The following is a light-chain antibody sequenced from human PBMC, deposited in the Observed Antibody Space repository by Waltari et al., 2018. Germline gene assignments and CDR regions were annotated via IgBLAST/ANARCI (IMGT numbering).Light chain of an antibody. Sequence: QSVLTQPPSVSGAPGPRVTIACTGSRSNIGAGYGVHWYQQVPGTAPKLLTYGNNNRPSGVPDRFSGSKSGTSASLAITGLQAEDEADYYCQSYDSSLSGRVVFGGGTKLTVL. CDR1: RSNIGAGYG. J-gene: IGLJ2*01. V-gene: IGLV1-40*01. CDR2: GNN. CDR3: QSYDSSLSGRVV.